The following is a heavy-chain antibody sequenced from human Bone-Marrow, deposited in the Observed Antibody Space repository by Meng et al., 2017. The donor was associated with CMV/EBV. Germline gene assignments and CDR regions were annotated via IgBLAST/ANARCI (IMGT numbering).Heavy chain of an antibody. V-gene: IGHV3-11*01. CDR2: ISRSGTTI. Sequence: GGSLRLSCAASGFTFSDYYMSWIRQAPGKGLEWVAYISRSGTTIYYRDSVKGRFTISRDNAKNSLYLQMNNLRGDDAAVYYCARDQSNEYRKTSNWLDSWGQGTTVTVSS. D-gene: IGHD6-6*01. J-gene: IGHJ5*01. CDR1: GFTFSDYY. CDR3: ARDQSNEYRKTSNWLDS.